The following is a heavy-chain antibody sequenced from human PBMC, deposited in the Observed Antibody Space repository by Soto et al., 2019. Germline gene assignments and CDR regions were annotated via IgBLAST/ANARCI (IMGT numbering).Heavy chain of an antibody. Sequence: KPGGSLRLSCEVSGFSVTDSMSWIRQAPGKGLEWVAYISDRGTTIFYADSVRGRFTISRDSAQNSLFLVMDSLRVDDTAIYYCARVVGLHPHTWFDPWGQGTLVTVSS. CDR2: ISDRGTTI. J-gene: IGHJ5*02. CDR1: GFSVTDS. V-gene: IGHV3-11*01. CDR3: ARVVGLHPHTWFDP.